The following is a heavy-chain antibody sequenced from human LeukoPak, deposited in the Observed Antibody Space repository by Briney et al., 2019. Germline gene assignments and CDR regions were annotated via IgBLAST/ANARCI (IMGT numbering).Heavy chain of an antibody. Sequence: SETLSLTCTVSGGSISSSSYYWGWIRQPPGKGLEWIGSIYYSGSTYYNPSLKSRVTISVDTSKNQFSLKLSSVTAADTAVYYCARHEGYCSGGSCYPPPFPDYWGQGTLVTVSS. D-gene: IGHD2-15*01. CDR3: ARHEGYCSGGSCYPPPFPDY. J-gene: IGHJ4*02. CDR2: IYYSGST. CDR1: GGSISSSSYY. V-gene: IGHV4-39*01.